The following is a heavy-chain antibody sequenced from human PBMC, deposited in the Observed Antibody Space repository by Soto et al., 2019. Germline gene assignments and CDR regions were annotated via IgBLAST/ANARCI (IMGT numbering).Heavy chain of an antibody. J-gene: IGHJ5*02. D-gene: IGHD4-17*01. CDR2: IYHSGST. CDR1: GGSISSGGYS. V-gene: IGHV4-30-2*01. CDR3: ARVNYGDSPLYNWSDP. Sequence: SETLSLTCAVSGGSISSGGYSWSWIRQPPGKGLEWIGYIYHSGSTYYNPSLKSRVTISVDRSKNQFSLKLSSVTAADTAVYYWARVNYGDSPLYNWSDPWGQGTVVTVSS.